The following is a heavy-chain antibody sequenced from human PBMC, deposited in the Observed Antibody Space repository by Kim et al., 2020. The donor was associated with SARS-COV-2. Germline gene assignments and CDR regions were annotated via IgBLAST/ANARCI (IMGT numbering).Heavy chain of an antibody. CDR2: ISSSSSYI. D-gene: IGHD6-13*01. J-gene: IGHJ4*02. CDR3: ARDRPYSSSWYPFDY. CDR1: GFTFSSYS. Sequence: GGSLRLSCAASGFTFSSYSMNWVRQAPGKGLEWVSSISSSSSYIYYADSVKGRFTISRDNAKNSLYLQMSSLRAEDTAVYYCARDRPYSSSWYPFDYWGQGTLVTVSS. V-gene: IGHV3-21*01.